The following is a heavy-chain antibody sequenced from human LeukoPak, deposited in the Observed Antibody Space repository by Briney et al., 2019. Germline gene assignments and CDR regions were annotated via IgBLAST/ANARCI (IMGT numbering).Heavy chain of an antibody. Sequence: PSETLSLTHADHGRYFSACHPSCIRQPPGKGLEWIGEINRSGSTKYNPSLKSRVTISLDTSKNQFSLKLNTMTSADTTASYCTQSTTGNFGFDYWGQGTLVTVSS. D-gene: IGHD1-1*01. CDR2: INRSGST. CDR3: TQSTTGNFGFDY. V-gene: IGHV4-34*01. CDR1: GRYFSACH. J-gene: IGHJ4*02.